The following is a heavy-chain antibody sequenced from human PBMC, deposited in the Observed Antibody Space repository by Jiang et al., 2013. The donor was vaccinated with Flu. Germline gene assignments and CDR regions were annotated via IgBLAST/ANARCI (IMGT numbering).Heavy chain of an antibody. CDR1: AYSFTSYA. D-gene: IGHD3-22*01. J-gene: IGHJ6*02. Sequence: QSGSELRKPGASVKVSCTASAYSFTSYALTWVRQAPGQGLEWMGWINTGNGDPTYARAFTGRFVFSSDTSVSTAYLHISDLKAEDTAVYYCAREGYYFDTTGSPRSHGLDVWGQGTAVTVSS. V-gene: IGHV7-4-1*02. CDR2: INTGNGDP. CDR3: AREGYYFDTTGSPRSHGLDV.